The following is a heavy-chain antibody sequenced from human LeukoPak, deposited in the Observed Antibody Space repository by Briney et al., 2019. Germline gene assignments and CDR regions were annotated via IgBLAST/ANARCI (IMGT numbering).Heavy chain of an antibody. D-gene: IGHD3/OR15-3a*01. CDR3: ARLDWSNWCFDL. CDR1: GGSISSGSYY. J-gene: IGHJ2*01. CDR2: IYYTGST. Sequence: SETLSLTSAVSGGSISSGSYYWGWIRQPPGKGLEWIGSIYYTGSTYYNPSLKSRVTISVDTSKNQFSLNLSSVTAADTAVYYCARLDWSNWCFDLWGRGTLVIVSS. V-gene: IGHV4-39*01.